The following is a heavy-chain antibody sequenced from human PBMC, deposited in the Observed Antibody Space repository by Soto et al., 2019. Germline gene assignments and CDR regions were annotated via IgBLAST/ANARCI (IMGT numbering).Heavy chain of an antibody. J-gene: IGHJ5*02. CDR2: IYHSGST. V-gene: IGHV4-30-2*01. Sequence: SETLSLTCLVSGDSISSGGYSWSWIRQPPGKGLEWIGYIYHSGSTYYNPSLKNRVTISVDRSKNQFSLKLSSVTAADTAVYYCARVPDRWGQGTLVTVSS. CDR1: GDSISSGGYS. CDR3: ARVPDR. D-gene: IGHD2-2*01.